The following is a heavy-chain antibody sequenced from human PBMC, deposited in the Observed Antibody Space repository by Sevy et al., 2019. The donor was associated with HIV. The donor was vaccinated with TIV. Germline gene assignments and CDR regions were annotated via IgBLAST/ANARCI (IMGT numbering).Heavy chain of an antibody. CDR3: ARGENDNEFFQY. J-gene: IGHJ1*01. D-gene: IGHD3-22*01. Sequence: GGSLRLSCTVSGFIFSNFAMHWVRQAPGKGLEWVAVTSYGGSHKYYADSVKGRFTVSRDNSRNILSLEMNSLRRDDTAVYYCARGENDNEFFQYWGQGTLVTVSS. CDR2: TSYGGSHK. CDR1: GFIFSNFA. V-gene: IGHV3-30*04.